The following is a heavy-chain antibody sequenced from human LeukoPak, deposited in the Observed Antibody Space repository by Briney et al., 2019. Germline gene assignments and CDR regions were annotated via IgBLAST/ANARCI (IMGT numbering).Heavy chain of an antibody. CDR3: ARGLTPGGGNSAAY. V-gene: IGHV3-74*01. D-gene: IGHD4-23*01. CDR2: INGDGSST. CDR1: GFTFSGFW. J-gene: IGHJ4*02. Sequence: GGPLRLSCAGSGFTFSGFWMHWVRQAPGKGLVWVSRINGDGSSTNYADSVKGRFTISRDNARNTLYLQMNSLRAEDTGVYYCARGLTPGGGNSAAYWGQGTLVTVSS.